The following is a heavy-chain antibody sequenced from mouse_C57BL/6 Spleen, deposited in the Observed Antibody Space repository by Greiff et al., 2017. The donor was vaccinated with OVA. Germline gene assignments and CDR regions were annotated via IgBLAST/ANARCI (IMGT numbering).Heavy chain of an antibody. CDR3: TGDWARFAY. V-gene: IGHV6-3*01. CDR2: IRLKSDNYAT. CDR1: GFTFSNYW. D-gene: IGHD4-1*01. Sequence: EVQVVESGGGLVQPGGSMKLSCVASGFTFSNYWMNWVRQSPEKGLEWVAQIRLKSDNYATHYAESVKGRFTISRDDSKSSVYLQITNLRAEDTGIYYCTGDWARFAYWGQGTLVTVSA. J-gene: IGHJ3*01.